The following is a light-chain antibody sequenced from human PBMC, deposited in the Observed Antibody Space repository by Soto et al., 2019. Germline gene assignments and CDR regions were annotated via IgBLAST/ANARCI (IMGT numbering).Light chain of an antibody. J-gene: IGLJ1*01. Sequence: QSVLTQPPSVSGAPGQRVTISAPGSSPNIGAGYDVHWYQQLPGTAPKLLIYGNSNRPSGVPDRFSGSKSGTSASLAITGLQAEDEADYYCQSYDSSLSVLFGTGTKLTVL. CDR1: SPNIGAGYD. CDR3: QSYDSSLSVL. V-gene: IGLV1-40*01. CDR2: GNS.